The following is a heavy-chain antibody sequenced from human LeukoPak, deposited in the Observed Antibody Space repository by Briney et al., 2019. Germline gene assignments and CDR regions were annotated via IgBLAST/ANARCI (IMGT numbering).Heavy chain of an antibody. J-gene: IGHJ4*02. CDR3: ARGYSTNGVCRTFDI. CDR1: GYTFTDYF. D-gene: IGHD2-8*01. Sequence: GASVKVSCKASGYTFTDYFIHWVRQAPGQGLEWMGIISPNGGTTNYAQKFQDRVTMTRDTSTSTVYMELSSLRSEDTAVYYCARGYSTNGVCRTFDIWGQGTLVTVSS. V-gene: IGHV1-46*01. CDR2: ISPNGGTT.